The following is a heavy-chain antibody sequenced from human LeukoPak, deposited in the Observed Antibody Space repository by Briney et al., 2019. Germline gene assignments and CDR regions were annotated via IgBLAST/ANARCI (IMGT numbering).Heavy chain of an antibody. V-gene: IGHV4-34*01. CDR2: INHSGST. CDR3: AAGLSADY. Sequence: SETLSLTCAVYGGSFSGYYWSWIRQPPGKGLEWIREINHSGSTDYNPSLKSRVTISVDTSKNQFSLKLSSVTAADTAVYYCAAGLSADYWGQGTLVTVSS. J-gene: IGHJ4*02. CDR1: GGSFSGYY.